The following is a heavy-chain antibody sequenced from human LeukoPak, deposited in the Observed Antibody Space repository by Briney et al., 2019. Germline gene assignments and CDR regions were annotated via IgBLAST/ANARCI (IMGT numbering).Heavy chain of an antibody. V-gene: IGHV4-59*01. D-gene: IGHD2-15*01. Sequence: PSETLSLTCTVSGGSLSSYYWSWIRQPPGKGLEWIGYIYYSGSTNYNPSLKSRVTISVDTSKNQFSLKLSSVPAADTAVYYCARDLAVGGFDPWGQGTLVTVSS. CDR2: IYYSGST. CDR1: GGSLSSYY. J-gene: IGHJ5*02. CDR3: ARDLAVGGFDP.